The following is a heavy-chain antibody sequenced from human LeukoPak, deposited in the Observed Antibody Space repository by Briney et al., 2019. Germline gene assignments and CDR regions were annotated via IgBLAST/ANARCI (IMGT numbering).Heavy chain of an antibody. CDR1: GGSFSGYY. CDR2: ILYSGST. V-gene: IGHV4-59*01. CDR3: ARLKHYYDASGYRAEYFQH. D-gene: IGHD3-22*01. Sequence: SETLSLTCAVYGGSFSGYYWSWIRQPPGKRLEWIGYILYSGSTNYNPSLKSRVTISVYTSKNQFSLKLSSVTAADTAVYYCARLKHYYDASGYRAEYFQHWGQGTLVTVSS. J-gene: IGHJ1*01.